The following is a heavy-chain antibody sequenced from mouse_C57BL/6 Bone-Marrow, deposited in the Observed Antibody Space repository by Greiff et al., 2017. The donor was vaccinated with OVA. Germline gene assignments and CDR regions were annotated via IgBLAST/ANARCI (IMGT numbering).Heavy chain of an antibody. V-gene: IGHV1-26*01. J-gene: IGHJ3*01. CDR1: GYTFTDYY. Sequence: EVQLQQSGPELVKPGASVKISCKASGYTFTDYYMNWVKQSHGKSLEWIGDINPNNGGTSYNQKFKGKATLTVDKSSSTAYMELRSLTSEDSAVYYCARRELGRLAYWGQGTLVTVSA. CDR3: ARRELGRLAY. D-gene: IGHD4-1*01. CDR2: INPNNGGT.